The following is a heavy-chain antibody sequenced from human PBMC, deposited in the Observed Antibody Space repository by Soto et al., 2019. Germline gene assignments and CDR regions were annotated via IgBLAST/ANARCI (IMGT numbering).Heavy chain of an antibody. J-gene: IGHJ4*02. CDR3: ALQTMGIEAATRDYFDY. V-gene: IGHV1-24*01. CDR2: FDPEDGET. Sequence: ASVKVSCKVSGYTLTELSMHWVRQAPGEGLEWMGGFDPEDGETIYAQKYQGRVTMTDDTSTDTAYMELSSLRSEDTSVYFFALQTMGIEAATRDYFDYWGQGTLVTVSS. CDR1: GYTLTELS. D-gene: IGHD3-10*01.